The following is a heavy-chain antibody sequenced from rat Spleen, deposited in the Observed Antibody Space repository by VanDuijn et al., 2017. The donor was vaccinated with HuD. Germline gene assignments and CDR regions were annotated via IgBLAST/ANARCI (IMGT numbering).Heavy chain of an antibody. CDR3: ARQGYPGTKVMDA. J-gene: IGHJ4*01. CDR2: ISPSGGST. D-gene: IGHD1-4*01. V-gene: IGHV5-25*01. Sequence: EVQLVESGGGLVQPGRSLKLSCAASGFTFSNYDMAWVRQAPTKGLEWVASISPSGGSTYYRDSVKGRVTVSRDNAKSTLYLQMDSLRSEDTATYYCARQGYPGTKVMDACGQGASVTVSS. CDR1: GFTFSNYD.